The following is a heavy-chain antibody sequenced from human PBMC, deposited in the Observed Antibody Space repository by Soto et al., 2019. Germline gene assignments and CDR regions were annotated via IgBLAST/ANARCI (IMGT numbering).Heavy chain of an antibody. D-gene: IGHD3-16*01. V-gene: IGHV4-34*01. CDR2: INHSGST. J-gene: IGHJ4*02. Sequence: SETLSLTCAVYGGSFSGYYWSGIRQPPGKGLEWIGEINHSGSTNYNPSLKSRVTISVDTSKNQFSLKLSSVTAADTAVYYCARAIGGYWGQGTLVTVSS. CDR3: ARAIGGY. CDR1: GGSFSGYY.